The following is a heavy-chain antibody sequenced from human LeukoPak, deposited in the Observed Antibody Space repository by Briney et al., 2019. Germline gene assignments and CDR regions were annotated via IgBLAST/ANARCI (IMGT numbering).Heavy chain of an antibody. J-gene: IGHJ4*02. CDR1: GFTFNNFG. D-gene: IGHD2-2*01. CDR2: ISYSGSVQ. CDR3: AKGPTRQGYCSTTSCRDYYFDY. Sequence: SXRLSCAASGFTFNNFGFHWVRQAXGKGLEWVSVISYSGSVQFYADSVKGRFTISRDDSKNTVHLQMNRLRVGDTAIYYCAKGPTRQGYCSTTSCRDYYFDYWGQGTLVTVSS. V-gene: IGHV3-30*18.